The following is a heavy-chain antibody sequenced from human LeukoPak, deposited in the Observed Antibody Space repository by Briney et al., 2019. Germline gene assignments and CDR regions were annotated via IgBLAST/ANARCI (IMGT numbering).Heavy chain of an antibody. CDR1: GGSISSGGYY. J-gene: IGHJ3*02. V-gene: IGHV4-30-2*01. CDR2: IYHSGST. Sequence: SETLSLTCTVSGGSISSGGYYWSWIRQPPGKGLEWIGYIYHSGSTYHNPSLKSRVTISVDRSKNQFSLKLSSVTAADTAVYYCARRGEYYYGSGSYYDAFDIWGQGTMVTVSS. D-gene: IGHD3-10*01. CDR3: ARRGEYYYGSGSYYDAFDI.